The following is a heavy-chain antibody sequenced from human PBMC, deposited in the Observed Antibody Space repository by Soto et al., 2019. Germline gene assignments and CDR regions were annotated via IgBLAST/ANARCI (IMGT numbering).Heavy chain of an antibody. CDR2: IRTAGSHT. CDR3: ARLPTRGFWSADGWYFDL. J-gene: IGHJ2*01. Sequence: GGSLRLSCAASAFTLSDYWMHWVRQVPGKGLEWISPIRTAGSHTNYADSVKGRFTISRDNAKNSLYLQMNSLTVADTAVYYCARLPTRGFWSADGWYFDLWGRGTLVTVSS. D-gene: IGHD3-3*01. CDR1: AFTLSDYW. V-gene: IGHV3-74*01.